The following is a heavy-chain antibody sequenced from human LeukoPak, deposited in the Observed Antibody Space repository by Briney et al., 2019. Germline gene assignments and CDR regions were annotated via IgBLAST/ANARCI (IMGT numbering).Heavy chain of an antibody. CDR2: INPNSGGT. V-gene: IGHV1-2*02. D-gene: IGHD3-3*01. J-gene: IGHJ5*02. CDR1: GYTFTGYY. Sequence: ASVKVSCKASGYTFTGYYMHWVRQAPGQGLEWMGWINPNSGGTNCAQKFQGRVTMTRDTSISTAYMELSRLRSDDTAVYYCVRFLEWLSMFDPWGQGTLVTVSS. CDR3: VRFLEWLSMFDP.